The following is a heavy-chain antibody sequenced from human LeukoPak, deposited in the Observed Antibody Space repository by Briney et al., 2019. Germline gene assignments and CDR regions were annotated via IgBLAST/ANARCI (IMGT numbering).Heavy chain of an antibody. Sequence: SETLSLTCAVSGDSTSNFYWNWIRQSPGKGLEWIGNIHYSGSSVYNPSLKSRVTISIDTSRKQFFLKLNSVTAADTAVYFCALAPNSNWFDFWGPGTLVTVSS. CDR2: IHYSGSS. CDR3: ALAPNSNWFDF. D-gene: IGHD2-8*01. J-gene: IGHJ5*01. V-gene: IGHV4-59*03. CDR1: GDSTSNFY.